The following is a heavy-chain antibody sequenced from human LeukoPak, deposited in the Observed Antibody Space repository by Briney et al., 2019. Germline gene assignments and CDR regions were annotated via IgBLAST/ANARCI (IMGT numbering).Heavy chain of an antibody. CDR2: INHSGST. V-gene: IGHV4-34*01. D-gene: IGHD2-21*01. CDR1: GGSFSGYY. J-gene: IGHJ6*02. CDR3: AARRELFRLYYYYGMDV. Sequence: PSETLSLTCAVYGGSFSGYYWSWIRQPPGNGLEWIGEINHSGSTNYNPSLKSRVTISVDTSKNQFSLKLSSVTAADTAVYYCAARRELFRLYYYYGMDVWGQGTTVTVSS.